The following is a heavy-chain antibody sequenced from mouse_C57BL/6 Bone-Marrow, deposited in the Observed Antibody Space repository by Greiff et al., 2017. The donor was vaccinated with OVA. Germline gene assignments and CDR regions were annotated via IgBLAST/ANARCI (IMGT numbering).Heavy chain of an antibody. CDR3: ARHAHYYGSSQFSIWGFGD. J-gene: IGHJ2*01. V-gene: IGHV5-6*01. CDR1: GFTFSSYG. CDR2: ISSGGSYT. D-gene: IGHD1-1*01. Sequence: EVQLVESGGDLVKPGGSLKLSCAASGFTFSSYGMSWVRQTPDKRLEWVATISSGGSYTYYPDSVKGRFTISRDNATNTLSLQMSSLKSEDTAMYYCARHAHYYGSSQFSIWGFGDWGKGATLPVAS.